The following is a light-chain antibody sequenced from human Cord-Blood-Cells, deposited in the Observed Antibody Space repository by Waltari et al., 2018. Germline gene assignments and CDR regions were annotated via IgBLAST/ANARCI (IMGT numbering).Light chain of an antibody. CDR2: KDS. V-gene: IGLV3-27*01. CDR1: VLAKKY. J-gene: IGLJ2*01. Sequence: SYELTQPSSVSVSPGQTARITCSGDVLAKKYARWFQQKPGPAPVLVLYKDSERPSGIPERFSGSSSGTTVTLTIGGAQVEDEADYYCYSAADNNLVVGGGTKLTVL. CDR3: YSAADNNLV.